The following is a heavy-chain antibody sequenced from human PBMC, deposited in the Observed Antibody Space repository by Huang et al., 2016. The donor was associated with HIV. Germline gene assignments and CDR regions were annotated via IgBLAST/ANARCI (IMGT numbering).Heavy chain of an antibody. CDR3: AKGGSAAAVLDF. J-gene: IGHJ4*02. V-gene: IGHV3-30*18. Sequence: QVQLVESGGGVVQPGRSLRIFCAASVFTFSSYGMHWVRQAPGKGMEWLGVISYYAKTKVYAESVKGRFSISRDNSKTTVYLQLNSLRVEDTAVYYCAKGGSAAAVLDFWGQGTLVTVSS. CDR2: ISYYAKTK. CDR1: VFTFSSYG. D-gene: IGHD6-13*01.